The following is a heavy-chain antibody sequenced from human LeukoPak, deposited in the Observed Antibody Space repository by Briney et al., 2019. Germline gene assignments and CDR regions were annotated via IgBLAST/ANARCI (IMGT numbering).Heavy chain of an antibody. CDR1: GGSFSGYY. CDR2: INHSGST. V-gene: IGHV4-34*01. CDR3: AREGWLRDAFDI. J-gene: IGHJ3*02. Sequence: PSETLSLTCAVYGGSFSGYYWSWIRQPPGKGLEWIGEINHSGSTYYNPSLKSRVTISLDTSKNQFSLRLSSVTAADTAIYYCAREGWLRDAFDIWGQGTMVTVSS. D-gene: IGHD5-12*01.